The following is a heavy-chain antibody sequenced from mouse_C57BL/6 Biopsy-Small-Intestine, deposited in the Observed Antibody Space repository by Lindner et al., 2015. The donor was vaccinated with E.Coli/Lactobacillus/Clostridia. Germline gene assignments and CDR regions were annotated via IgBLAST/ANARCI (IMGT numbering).Heavy chain of an antibody. CDR2: IYPGGGNT. Sequence: VQLQESGPELVKPGASVKISCKASGYSFTSYYIHWVKQRPGQGLEWIRWIYPGGGNTKYNEKFKDKATLTSDTSSSTAYMQLSSLTSEDSAVYYCARSGLTDYFDYWGQGTTLTVSS. J-gene: IGHJ2*01. D-gene: IGHD3-1*01. V-gene: IGHV1-66*01. CDR3: ARSGLTDYFDY. CDR1: GYSFTSYY.